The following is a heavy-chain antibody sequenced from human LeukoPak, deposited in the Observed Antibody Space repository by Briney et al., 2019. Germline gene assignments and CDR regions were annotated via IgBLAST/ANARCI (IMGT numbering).Heavy chain of an antibody. D-gene: IGHD6-19*01. J-gene: IGHJ6*02. CDR3: AREWWGQWPNYYYYGMDV. Sequence: QSGGSLRLSCAASGFTFSSYWMSWVRQAPGKGLEWVANIKQDGSEKYYVDSVKGRFTISRDNAKNSLYLQMNSLRAEDTAVYYCAREWWGQWPNYYYYGMDVWGQGTTVTVSS. CDR2: IKQDGSEK. CDR1: GFTFSSYW. V-gene: IGHV3-7*01.